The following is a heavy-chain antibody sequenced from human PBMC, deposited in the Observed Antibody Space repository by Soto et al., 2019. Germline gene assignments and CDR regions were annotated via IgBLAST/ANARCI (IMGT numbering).Heavy chain of an antibody. D-gene: IGHD3-10*01. V-gene: IGHV4-39*01. CDR2: IYYSGST. J-gene: IGHJ5*02. Sequence: QLQLQESGPGLVKPSETLSLTCSVSGGSISRSSYYWGWIRQPPGKGLERIGSIYYSGSTNYNPPPACRLNIPVSTSKNQFSPKISAVTAADTAVYYCARIGGLMVRGVENWFDPWGQGILVTVSS. CDR1: GGSISRSSYY. CDR3: ARIGGLMVRGVENWFDP.